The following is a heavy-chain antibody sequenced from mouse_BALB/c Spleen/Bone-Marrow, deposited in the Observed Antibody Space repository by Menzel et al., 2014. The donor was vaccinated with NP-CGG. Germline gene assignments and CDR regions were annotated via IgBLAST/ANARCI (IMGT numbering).Heavy chain of an antibody. V-gene: IGHV5-9-3*01. CDR2: ISSGGSYT. J-gene: IGHJ2*01. D-gene: IGHD2-2*01. CDR1: GFTFSSYA. CDR3: ARSGVCGYNF. Sequence: EVKVVESGGGLVKPGGSLKLSCAASGFTFSSYAMSWVRQTPEKRLEWVATISSGGSYTYYPDSVKGRFTISRDNAKNTLYLQMSSLRSEDTAMYYCARSGVCGYNFGGQGTTLTVSS.